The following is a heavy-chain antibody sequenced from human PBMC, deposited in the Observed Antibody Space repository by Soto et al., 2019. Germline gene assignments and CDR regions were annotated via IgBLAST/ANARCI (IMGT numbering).Heavy chain of an antibody. J-gene: IGHJ6*02. CDR2: ISYDGSNK. D-gene: IGHD3-3*01. Sequence: GGSLRLSCAASGFTFSSYAMHWVRQAPGKGLEWVAVISYDGSNKYYADSVKGRFTISRDNSKNTLYLQMNSLRAEDTAVYYCARDYEYPPRITIFGVVENYGMDVWGQGTTVTVSS. V-gene: IGHV3-30-3*01. CDR1: GFTFSSYA. CDR3: ARDYEYPPRITIFGVVENYGMDV.